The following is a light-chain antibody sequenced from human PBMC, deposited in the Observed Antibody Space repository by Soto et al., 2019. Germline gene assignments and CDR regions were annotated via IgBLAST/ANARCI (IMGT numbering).Light chain of an antibody. CDR2: DAS. CDR3: QQYDNLPLT. CDR1: QDISNY. Sequence: DIQMTQSPSSLSASVGDRVTITCQASQDISNYLNWYQQKPVKAPKLLIYDASNLETGVPSRFSGSGSGTDFTFTISSLQPEDIATYYCQQYDNLPLTFGGGTMVDIK. J-gene: IGKJ4*01. V-gene: IGKV1-33*01.